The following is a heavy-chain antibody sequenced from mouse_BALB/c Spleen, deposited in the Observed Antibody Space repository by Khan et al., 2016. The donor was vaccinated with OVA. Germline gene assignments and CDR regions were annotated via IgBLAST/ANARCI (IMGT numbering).Heavy chain of an antibody. CDR3: ARSGYGSLGY. D-gene: IGHD1-1*01. V-gene: IGHV1-18*01. CDR2: INPNNGDT. Sequence: EVQLQQSGPELVKPGASVKISCKASGYIFSDYTMDWVRQSHGKSLEWIGDINPNNGDTFYNQKFKGKATLTVDKSSSTAFMELRSRTSEDTAVYYCARSGYGSLGYWGQGSTLTVSP. J-gene: IGHJ2*01. CDR1: GYIFSDYT.